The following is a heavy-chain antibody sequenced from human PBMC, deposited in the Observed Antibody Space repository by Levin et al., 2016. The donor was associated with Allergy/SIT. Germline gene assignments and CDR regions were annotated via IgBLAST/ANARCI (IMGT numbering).Heavy chain of an antibody. CDR3: ARLADGYNYERFEY. D-gene: IGHD5-24*01. J-gene: IGHJ4*02. Sequence: WVRQAPGQGLEWMGGIIPSFVTPHYAQKFQGRVTITADESTSTVFMELSSLRSEDTAVYYCARLADGYNYERFEYWGQGTRVTVSS. CDR2: IIPSFVTP. V-gene: IGHV1-69*01.